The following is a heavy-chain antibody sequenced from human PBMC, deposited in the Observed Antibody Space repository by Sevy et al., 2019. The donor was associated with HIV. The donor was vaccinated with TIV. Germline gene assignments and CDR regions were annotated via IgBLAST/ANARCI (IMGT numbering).Heavy chain of an antibody. CDR2: ISSSSYI. V-gene: IGHV3-21*01. J-gene: IGHJ4*02. CDR1: VFTFSSYS. D-gene: IGHD5-18*01. Sequence: GGSLRLSCAASVFTFSSYSMNWVRQAPGKGLEWVSSISSSSYIYYADSVKGRFTISRDNAKNSLYLQMNSLRAEDTAVYYCARSAVARTASRGFDYWGQGTLVTVSS. CDR3: ARSAVARTASRGFDY.